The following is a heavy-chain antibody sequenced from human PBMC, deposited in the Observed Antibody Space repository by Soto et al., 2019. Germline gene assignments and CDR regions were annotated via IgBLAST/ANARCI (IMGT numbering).Heavy chain of an antibody. Sequence: PSETLSITCAVYGGSFSGYYWSWIRQPPGKGQEWIGEINHSGSTNYNPSLKSRVTISVDTSKNQFSLKLSSVTAADTAVYYCARVVWFRLPRGATVTTFRNYYYYMDVWGKGTTVTVSS. CDR2: INHSGST. V-gene: IGHV4-34*01. D-gene: IGHD4-17*01. CDR3: ARVVWFRLPRGATVTTFRNYYYYMDV. J-gene: IGHJ6*03. CDR1: GGSFSGYY.